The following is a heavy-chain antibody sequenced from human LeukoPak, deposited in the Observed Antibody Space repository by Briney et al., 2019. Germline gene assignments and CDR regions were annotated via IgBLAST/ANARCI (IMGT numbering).Heavy chain of an antibody. CDR3: AREGCSVGHCYYYFDY. V-gene: IGHV3-64*01. CDR2: ISSNGGST. Sequence: PGGSLRLSCAASGFTFSSYAMHWVRQAPGKGLEYVSAISSNGGSTYYANSVKGRFTISRDNSKNTLYLQMGSLRAEDMAVYFCAREGCSVGHCYYYFDYWGPRTLVTVSS. CDR1: GFTFSSYA. D-gene: IGHD2-15*01. J-gene: IGHJ4*02.